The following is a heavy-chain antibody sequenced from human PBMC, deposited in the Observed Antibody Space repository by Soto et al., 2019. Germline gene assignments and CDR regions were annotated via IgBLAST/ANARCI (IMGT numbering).Heavy chain of an antibody. CDR1: VLTFSESW. V-gene: IGHV3-15*01. CDR3: TTDLWRIAVVVGSTGYFNP. D-gene: IGHD2-15*01. J-gene: IGHJ5*02. Sequence: YLRLSCADPVLTFSESWMSWFRQAPFHVLDRVGRIKSKSDGGTTEYAAPVRGRFTISRDDSKNTLYLQMNSLKTEDTAVYYCTTDLWRIAVVVGSTGYFNPWGQGIPVT. CDR2: IKSKSDGGTT.